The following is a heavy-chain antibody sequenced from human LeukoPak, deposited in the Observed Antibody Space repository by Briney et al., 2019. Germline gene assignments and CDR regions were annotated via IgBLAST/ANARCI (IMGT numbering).Heavy chain of an antibody. Sequence: PGGSLRLSCSASGFTFSSKAMHWVRQAPGKGLEYVSSISSHGGSTYNADSGKGRFTISRDNSRNTLYLQMGSLRAEDTAVYYCVKGFCSSPSCYQKSYFDYWGQGTLVTVSS. J-gene: IGHJ4*02. V-gene: IGHV3-64D*06. CDR2: ISSHGGST. CDR3: VKGFCSSPSCYQKSYFDY. D-gene: IGHD2-2*01. CDR1: GFTFSSKA.